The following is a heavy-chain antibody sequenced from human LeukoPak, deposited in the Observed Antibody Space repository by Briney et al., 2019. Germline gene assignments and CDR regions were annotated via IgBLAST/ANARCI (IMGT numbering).Heavy chain of an antibody. CDR2: INPSGGST. CDR1: GYTFTSYY. J-gene: IGHJ4*02. V-gene: IGHV1-46*01. Sequence: ASVKVSCKASGYTFTSYYMHWVRQAPGQGLEWMGIINPSGGSTSYAQKFQGRVTMTRDTSTSTVYMELSSLRSEDAAVYYCARDRDRIQLWLPGDYWGQGTLVTVSS. CDR3: ARDRDRIQLWLPGDY. D-gene: IGHD5-18*01.